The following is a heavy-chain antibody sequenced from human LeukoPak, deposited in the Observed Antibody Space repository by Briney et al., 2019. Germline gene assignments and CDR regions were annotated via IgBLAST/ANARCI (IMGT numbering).Heavy chain of an antibody. CDR2: ISSSSSYI. V-gene: IGHV3-21*01. CDR3: ARDSSPTYYDFWSGYYTGMSYYYYGMDV. J-gene: IGHJ6*02. CDR1: GFTFSSYS. D-gene: IGHD3-3*01. Sequence: PGRSLRLSCAASGFTFSSYSMNWVRQAPGKGLEWVSSISSSSSYIYYADSVKGRFTISRDNAKNSLYLQMNSLRAEDTAVYYCARDSSPTYYDFWSGYYTGMSYYYYGMDVWGQGTTVTVSS.